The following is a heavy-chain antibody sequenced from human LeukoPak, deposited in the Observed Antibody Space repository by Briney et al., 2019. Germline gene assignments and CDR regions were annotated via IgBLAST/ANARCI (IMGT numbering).Heavy chain of an antibody. CDR2: IYHSGST. Sequence: SETMSLTCAVSGYSISSGYYWGWIRQPPGKGLVWIGSIYHSGSTYYNPSLKSRVTISVDTSKNQFSLKLSSVTAADTAVYYCASHYCSSTSCYNLNWFDPWGQGTLVTVSS. D-gene: IGHD2-2*02. CDR3: ASHYCSSTSCYNLNWFDP. CDR1: GYSISSGYY. J-gene: IGHJ5*02. V-gene: IGHV4-38-2*01.